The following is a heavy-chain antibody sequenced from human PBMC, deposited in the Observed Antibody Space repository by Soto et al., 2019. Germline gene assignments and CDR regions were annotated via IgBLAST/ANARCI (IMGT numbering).Heavy chain of an antibody. J-gene: IGHJ4*02. Sequence: GGSLRLSCAASGFTFSSYAMHWVRQAPGKGLEWVAVISYDGSNKYYADSVKGRFTISRDNSKNTLYLQMNSLRVEDTAVYYCAKGRLRYYYDSSGYFSFDYWGQGTLVTVSS. V-gene: IGHV3-30-3*01. CDR1: GFTFSSYA. CDR2: ISYDGSNK. D-gene: IGHD3-22*01. CDR3: AKGRLRYYYDSSGYFSFDY.